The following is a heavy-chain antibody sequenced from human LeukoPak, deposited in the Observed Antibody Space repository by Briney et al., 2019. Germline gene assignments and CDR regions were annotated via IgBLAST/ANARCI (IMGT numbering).Heavy chain of an antibody. CDR3: ARIRSDYVWGSIVN. CDR1: GFSLSTSGMC. CDR2: IDWDDDK. D-gene: IGHD3-16*01. V-gene: IGHV2-70*11. J-gene: IGHJ4*02. Sequence: SGPALVKPTQTLTLTCTFSGFSLSTSGMCVSWIRQPPGKALEWLARIDWDDDKYYSTSLKTRLTISKDTSKNQVVLTMTNMDPVDTATYYYARIRSDYVWGSIVNWGQGTLVTVSS.